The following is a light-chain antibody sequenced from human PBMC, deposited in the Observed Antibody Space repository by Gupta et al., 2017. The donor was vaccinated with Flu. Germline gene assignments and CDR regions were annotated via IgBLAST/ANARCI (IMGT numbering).Light chain of an antibody. Sequence: ATLSVSPGERATLSSRASQSGSSNLAWYQQKPGQAPSLLIYGATARATETPARFSGSGSGTEFTLTISSMQSEDFALYYCQQYNNWPPLTFGGGTKVEIK. V-gene: IGKV3-15*01. J-gene: IGKJ4*01. CDR2: GAT. CDR1: QSGSSN. CDR3: QQYNNWPPLT.